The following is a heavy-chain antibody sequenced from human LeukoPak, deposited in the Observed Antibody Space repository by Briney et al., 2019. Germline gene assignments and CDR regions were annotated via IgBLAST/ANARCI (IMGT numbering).Heavy chain of an antibody. CDR3: ASGAGYSYGDY. V-gene: IGHV1-18*01. CDR2: ISAYNGHT. CDR1: GYTFTSYG. J-gene: IGHJ4*02. Sequence: GASVKVSCKASGYTFTSYGLTWVRQAPGQGLEWMGWISAYNGHTKYPQKLQVRVTMTTDTSTSTAYMELRSLRSDDTAVYYCASGAGYSYGDYWGQGTLVTVSS. D-gene: IGHD5-18*01.